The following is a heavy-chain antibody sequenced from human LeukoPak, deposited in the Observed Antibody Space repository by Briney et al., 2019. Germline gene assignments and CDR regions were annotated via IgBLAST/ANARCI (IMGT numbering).Heavy chain of an antibody. V-gene: IGHV3-30*03. CDR2: ISYDGSPK. CDR1: GFTLSSTA. Sequence: GGSLRLSCEASGFTLSSTAMHWVRQAPGKGLEWVAVISYDGSPKLYADSVKGRFTISRDISKNTLYLQMNSLRAEDTAVYYCASGVSYYDFWSGYYGFDYWGQGTLVTVSS. CDR3: ASGVSYYDFWSGYYGFDY. J-gene: IGHJ4*02. D-gene: IGHD3-3*01.